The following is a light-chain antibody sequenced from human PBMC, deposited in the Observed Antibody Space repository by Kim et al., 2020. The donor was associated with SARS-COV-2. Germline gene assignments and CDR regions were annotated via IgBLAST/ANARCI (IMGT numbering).Light chain of an antibody. CDR2: SNN. CDR1: SSNIGSNT. V-gene: IGLV1-44*01. Sequence: GLRVTISSSGSSSNIGSNTVNWYQQLPGTAPKLLIYSNNQRPSGVPDRFSGSKSGTSASLAISGLQSEDGADYYCAAWDDSLNGWVFGGGTKLTVL. J-gene: IGLJ3*02. CDR3: AAWDDSLNGWV.